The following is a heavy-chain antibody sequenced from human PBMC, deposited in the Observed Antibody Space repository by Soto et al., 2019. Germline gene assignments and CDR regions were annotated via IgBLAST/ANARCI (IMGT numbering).Heavy chain of an antibody. CDR2: IKSDGSGT. CDR1: GFTFSSYW. V-gene: IGHV3-74*01. J-gene: IGHJ4*02. Sequence: EVQLVESGGGLVQPGESLTLSCAASGFTFSSYWMHWVRQAPGKGLVWVSRIKSDGSGTYYADSVKGRLTMSRDNAKNTLYLQMNSLRVEDTAVYFCAMGDGDRYDGNGYLGRHWGQGTLVTVSS. D-gene: IGHD3-22*01. CDR3: AMGDGDRYDGNGYLGRH.